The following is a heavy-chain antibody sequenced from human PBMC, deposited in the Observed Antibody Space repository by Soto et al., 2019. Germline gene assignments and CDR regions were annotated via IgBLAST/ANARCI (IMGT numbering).Heavy chain of an antibody. Sequence: SGPTLVNPTETLTLTCTFSGFSLSNARMGVSWIRQPPGKALEWLAHIFSNDEKSYSTSLKSRLTISKDTSKSQVVLTMTNMDPVDTATYYCARIPDTAMVTPTFDYWGQGTLVTVSS. CDR1: GFSLSNARMG. D-gene: IGHD5-18*01. J-gene: IGHJ4*02. CDR3: ARIPDTAMVTPTFDY. CDR2: IFSNDEK. V-gene: IGHV2-26*01.